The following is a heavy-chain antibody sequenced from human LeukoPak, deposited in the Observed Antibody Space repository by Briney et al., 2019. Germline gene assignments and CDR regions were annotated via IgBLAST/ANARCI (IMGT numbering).Heavy chain of an antibody. Sequence: GASVKVSCKAPGYIFTNYGIHWVHQAPGQRPEWMGWINAGDGNTKFSQKFQGRVTITRDTSASTAYMELSSLRSEDTAVYYCARGGSGSYSQLDYWGQGTLVTVSS. CDR1: GYIFTNYG. J-gene: IGHJ4*02. D-gene: IGHD3-10*01. CDR3: ARGGSGSYSQLDY. CDR2: INAGDGNT. V-gene: IGHV1-3*01.